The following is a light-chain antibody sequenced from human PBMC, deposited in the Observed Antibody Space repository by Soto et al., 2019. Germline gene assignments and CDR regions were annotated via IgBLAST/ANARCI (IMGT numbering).Light chain of an antibody. Sequence: DIQVTQSPPTLSASVGDRVTITCRASQTITTWMAWYQQKPGKAPKLLVYDASTLQSGVATRFSGSGSGTEFTLIISGLQPEDSATYYCQQYTNTNNPWMFGQGTKVDNK. J-gene: IGKJ1*01. CDR3: QQYTNTNNPWM. V-gene: IGKV1-5*01. CDR1: QTITTW. CDR2: DAS.